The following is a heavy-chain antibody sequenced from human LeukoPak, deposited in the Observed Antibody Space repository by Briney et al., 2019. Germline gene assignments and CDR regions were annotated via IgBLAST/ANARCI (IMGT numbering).Heavy chain of an antibody. CDR3: AREANYHYY. Sequence: SETLSLTCTVSGGSISSYYWSWIRQPPGKGLDWIGYIYHSGSTNYNPSLKSRFTISLDTSKNQFSLKLSSVTAADTAVYYCAREANYHYYWGQGTLVTVSS. J-gene: IGHJ4*02. D-gene: IGHD4/OR15-4a*01. CDR1: GGSISSYY. CDR2: IYHSGST. V-gene: IGHV4-59*01.